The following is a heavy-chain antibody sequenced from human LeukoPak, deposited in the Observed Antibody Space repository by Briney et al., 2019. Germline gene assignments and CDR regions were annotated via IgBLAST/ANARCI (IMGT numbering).Heavy chain of an antibody. V-gene: IGHV4-4*07. J-gene: IGHJ3*02. D-gene: IGHD4-17*01. CDR1: GGSISSYY. CDR2: IYTSGST. CDR3: AKTVTTLFRDAFDI. Sequence: SETLSLTCTVSGGSISSYYWSWIRQPAGKGLEWIGRIYTSGSTNYNPSLKSRVTMSVDTPKNQFSLKLSSVTAADTAMYYCAKTVTTLFRDAFDIWGQGTMVTVSS.